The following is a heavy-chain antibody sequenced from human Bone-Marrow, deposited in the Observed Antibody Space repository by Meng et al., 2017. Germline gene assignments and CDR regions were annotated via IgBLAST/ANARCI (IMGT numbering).Heavy chain of an antibody. CDR1: GFTFDDYG. V-gene: IGHV3-9*01. J-gene: IGHJ4*02. Sequence: SLKISCAASGFTFDDYGMHWVRQAPGKGLEWVSGINWNSGRIGYADSVKGRFTISRDNAKNSLYLQMNSLRAEDTAVYYCARLVSGWYDYWGQGTLVTVSS. D-gene: IGHD6-19*01. CDR2: INWNSGRI. CDR3: ARLVSGWYDY.